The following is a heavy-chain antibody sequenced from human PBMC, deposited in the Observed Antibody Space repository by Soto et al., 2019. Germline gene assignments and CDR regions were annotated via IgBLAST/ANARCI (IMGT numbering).Heavy chain of an antibody. CDR3: ARESWMVLQSTFDY. D-gene: IGHD2-15*01. CDR1: GYTFTGYY. Sequence: PGPPVKVSCKASGYTFTGYYMHWVRQAPGQGLEWMGWINPNSGGTNYAQKFQGRVTMTRDTSISTAYMELSRLRSDDTAVYYCARESWMVLQSTFDYWGQGTLVTVSS. V-gene: IGHV1-2*02. CDR2: INPNSGGT. J-gene: IGHJ4*02.